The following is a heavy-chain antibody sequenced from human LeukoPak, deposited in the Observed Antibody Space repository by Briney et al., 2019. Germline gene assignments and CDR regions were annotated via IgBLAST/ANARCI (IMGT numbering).Heavy chain of an antibody. V-gene: IGHV3-33*01. CDR2: IWYDGSNQ. Sequence: GGSLRLSCAASGFSFRSHGMHWVRQAPGKGLEWVAVIWYDGSNQYYADSVKGRFTISRDNPKNMVFLQMNSLRDDDTAVYYCTRDTTARYLDYWGQGALVIVSS. D-gene: IGHD1-1*01. CDR1: GFSFRSHG. CDR3: TRDTTARYLDY. J-gene: IGHJ4*02.